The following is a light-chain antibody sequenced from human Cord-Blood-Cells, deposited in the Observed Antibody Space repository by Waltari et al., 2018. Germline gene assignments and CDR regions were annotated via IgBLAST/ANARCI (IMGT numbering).Light chain of an antibody. Sequence: QSALTQPASVSGSPGQSITISCTGTSSDVGSYNLVSWYQQHPGKAPKLMIYEGSKRPSGVSTRFSGSKSGNTASLTISGLQTEDEADYYCCSYAGSSTLWVFGGGTKLTVL. V-gene: IGLV2-23*01. CDR2: EGS. J-gene: IGLJ3*02. CDR1: SSDVGSYNL. CDR3: CSYAGSSTLWV.